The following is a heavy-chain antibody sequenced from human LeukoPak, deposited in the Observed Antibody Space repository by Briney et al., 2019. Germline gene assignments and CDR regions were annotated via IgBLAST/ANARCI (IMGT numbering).Heavy chain of an antibody. CDR3: ARQRYNWNDYDY. D-gene: IGHD1-20*01. V-gene: IGHV4-39*01. CDR1: GGSISSSSYY. J-gene: IGHJ4*02. CDR2: IYYSGST. Sequence: SGTLSLTCTVSGGSISSSSYYWGWIRQPPGKGLEWIGSIYYSGSTYYNPSLKSRVTISVDTSKNQFSLKLSSVTAADTAVYYCARQRYNWNDYDYWGQGTLVTVSS.